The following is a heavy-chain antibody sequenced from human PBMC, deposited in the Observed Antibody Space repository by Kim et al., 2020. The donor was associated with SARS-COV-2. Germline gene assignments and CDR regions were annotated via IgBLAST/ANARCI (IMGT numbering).Heavy chain of an antibody. D-gene: IGHD3-10*01. V-gene: IGHV4-61*01. Sequence: SETLSLTCTVSGGSVSSGSYYWSWIRQPPGKGLEWIGYIYYSGSTNYNPSLKSRVTISVDTSKNQFSLKLSSVTAADTAVYYCARDFPSSTYGSGSTFDPWGQGTLVTVSS. CDR1: GGSVSSGSYY. CDR3: ARDFPSSTYGSGSTFDP. CDR2: IYYSGST. J-gene: IGHJ5*02.